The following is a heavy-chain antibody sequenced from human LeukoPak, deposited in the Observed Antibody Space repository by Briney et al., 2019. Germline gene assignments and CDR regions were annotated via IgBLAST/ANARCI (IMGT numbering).Heavy chain of an antibody. J-gene: IGHJ3*02. CDR3: ARARARSRYYDILTGYYNDAFDI. CDR1: GGSISSYY. Sequence: SETLSLTCTVSGGSISSYYWSWIRQPPGKGLEWIGYIYYSGSTNYNPSLKSRVTISVDTSKNQFSLKLSSVTAADTAVYYCARARARSRYYDILTGYYNDAFDIWGQGTMVTVSS. V-gene: IGHV4-59*08. D-gene: IGHD3-9*01. CDR2: IYYSGST.